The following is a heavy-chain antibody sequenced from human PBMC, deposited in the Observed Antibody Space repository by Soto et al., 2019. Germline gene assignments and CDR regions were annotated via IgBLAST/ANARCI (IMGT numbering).Heavy chain of an antibody. D-gene: IGHD2-2*01. CDR2: IYYSGSP. Sequence: QLQLQESGPGLVKPSETLSLTCTVSGGSISSSSYYWGWIRQPPGKGLAWIGSIYYSGSPYYNPHLKSRVTISVDTSKNQFSLKLSSVTAADTAVYYCAGHLNNVVVPAALDYWGQGTLVTVSS. CDR3: AGHLNNVVVPAALDY. V-gene: IGHV4-39*01. CDR1: GGSISSSSYY. J-gene: IGHJ4*02.